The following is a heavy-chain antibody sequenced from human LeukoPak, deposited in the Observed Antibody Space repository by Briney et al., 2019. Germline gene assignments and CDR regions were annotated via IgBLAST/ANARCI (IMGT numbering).Heavy chain of an antibody. CDR2: IYHSGST. CDR3: ARSSPTFDY. J-gene: IGHJ4*02. V-gene: IGHV4-30-2*01. CDR1: GGSXXSGGYS. Sequence: SETLSLTCAVSGGSXXSGGYSWSWIRQPPGKGLEWIGYIYHSGSTYYNPSLKSRVTISVDRSKNQFSLKLSSVTAADTAVYYCARSSPTFDYWGQGTLVTVSS. D-gene: IGHD2-2*01.